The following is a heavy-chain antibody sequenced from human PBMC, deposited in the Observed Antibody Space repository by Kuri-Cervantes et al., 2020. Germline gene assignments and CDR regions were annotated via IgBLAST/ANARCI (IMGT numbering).Heavy chain of an antibody. CDR2: IYQSGTT. V-gene: IGHV4-38-2*02. CDR3: ARDKWLRFSTVGSLDY. Sequence: SETLSLTCSVSGSSISSGYYWGWIRQPPGKGLECIGTIYQSGTTYYNASLKSRVTISVDTSKNQFSLRLSSVTAADTAVYYCARDKWLRFSTVGSLDYWGQGTLVTVSS. J-gene: IGHJ4*02. D-gene: IGHD5-12*01. CDR1: GSSISSGYY.